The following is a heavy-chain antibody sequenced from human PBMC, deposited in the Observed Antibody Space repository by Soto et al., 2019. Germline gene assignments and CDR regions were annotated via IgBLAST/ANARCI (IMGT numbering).Heavy chain of an antibody. CDR2: INPSGGST. D-gene: IGHD3-9*01. Sequence: GGPVKVSCKASGYTFTSYYMHWVRQAPGQGLEWMGIINPSGGSTSYAQKFQGRVTMTRDTSTSTVYMELSSLRSEDTAVYYCARDGPRITISYLAFDIWGQGTMVTVSS. CDR3: ARDGPRITISYLAFDI. J-gene: IGHJ3*02. CDR1: GYTFTSYY. V-gene: IGHV1-46*01.